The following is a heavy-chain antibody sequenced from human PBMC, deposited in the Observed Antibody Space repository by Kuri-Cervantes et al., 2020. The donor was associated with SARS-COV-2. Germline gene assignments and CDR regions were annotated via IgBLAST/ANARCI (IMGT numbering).Heavy chain of an antibody. CDR3: ARSMMYYGMDV. J-gene: IGHJ6*02. V-gene: IGHV3-15*01. D-gene: IGHD3-16*01. CDR2: IYSKTDGGTT. Sequence: GESLKISCAASGFTFSSYAMSWVRQAPGKGLEWVGRIYSKTDGGTTDYAAPVKGRFTISRDDSKNTLYLQMNSLRTEDTATYYCARSMMYYGMDVWGQGTTVTVSS. CDR1: GFTFSSYA.